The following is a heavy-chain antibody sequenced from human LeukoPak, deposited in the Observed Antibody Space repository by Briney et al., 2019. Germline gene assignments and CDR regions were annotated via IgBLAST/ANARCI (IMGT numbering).Heavy chain of an antibody. CDR2: VYYSGST. CDR3: ARQYYDSSGYYPWYFDY. J-gene: IGHJ4*02. D-gene: IGHD3-22*01. V-gene: IGHV4-39*01. Sequence: SETLSLTCTVSGGSFSSTTYYWGWIRQPPGKGLEWIGSVYYSGSTYYNQSLKSRVTISVDTSKNQFSLKLTSVTAADTAVSYCARQYYDSSGYYPWYFDYWGQGTLVTVSS. CDR1: GGSFSSTTYY.